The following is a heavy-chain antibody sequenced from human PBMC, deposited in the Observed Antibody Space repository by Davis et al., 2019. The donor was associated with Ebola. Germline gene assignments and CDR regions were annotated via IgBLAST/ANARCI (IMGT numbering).Heavy chain of an antibody. CDR2: ISSSSSTI. CDR1: GFTFSSYE. Sequence: GESLKISCAASGFTFSSYEMNWVRQAPGKGLEWVSYISSSSSTIYYADSVKGRFTISRDNAKNSLYLQMNSLIAEDTAAYYCAREQVLVVAQTNYYYYYGMDVWGQGTTVTVSS. J-gene: IGHJ6*02. V-gene: IGHV3-48*03. CDR3: AREQVLVVAQTNYYYYYGMDV. D-gene: IGHD2-15*01.